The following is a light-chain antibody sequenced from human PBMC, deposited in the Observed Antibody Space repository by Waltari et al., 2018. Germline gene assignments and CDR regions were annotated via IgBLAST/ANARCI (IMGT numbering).Light chain of an antibody. CDR1: RDINNF. Sequence: IQVTPSTFSLSASLGERFTNPCQARRDINNFLNWYQQKPGQAPKLLIYDASNLEIGVPSRFSGRGSGTHFTFTISSLQPEDVATYYCQQYDDFPPYTFGQGTKVEIK. J-gene: IGKJ2*01. V-gene: IGKV1-33*01. CDR2: DAS. CDR3: QQYDDFPPYT.